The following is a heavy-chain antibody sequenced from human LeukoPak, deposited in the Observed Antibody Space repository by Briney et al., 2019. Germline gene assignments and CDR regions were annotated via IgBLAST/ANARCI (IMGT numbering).Heavy chain of an antibody. CDR1: GFAFSSYS. Sequence: GGSLRLSCAASGFAFSSYSMNWVRQAPGKGLEWVSYIGTSSSPKYYADSVKGRFTISRDNAENSLYLQMNSLRVEDTAFYYCARDLAYSRLDYWGQGMLVTVSS. CDR3: ARDLAYSRLDY. CDR2: IGTSSSPK. D-gene: IGHD5-18*01. V-gene: IGHV3-48*04. J-gene: IGHJ4*02.